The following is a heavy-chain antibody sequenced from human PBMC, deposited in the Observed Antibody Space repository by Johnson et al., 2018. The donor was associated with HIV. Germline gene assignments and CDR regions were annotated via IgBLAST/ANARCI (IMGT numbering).Heavy chain of an antibody. Sequence: QVKLVESGGGVVQRGRSLRLSCAASGFIFSDYGMHWVRQAPGKGLEWVAVISYDGSNKHYADSVKGRFTISRDNSKKMVSLQMNSLRAEDMATYYCAKYREGGYSHGYGAFDIWGQGTMVTVSS. CDR3: AKYREGGYSHGYGAFDI. D-gene: IGHD5-18*01. V-gene: IGHV3-30*18. CDR2: ISYDGSNK. J-gene: IGHJ3*02. CDR1: GFIFSDYG.